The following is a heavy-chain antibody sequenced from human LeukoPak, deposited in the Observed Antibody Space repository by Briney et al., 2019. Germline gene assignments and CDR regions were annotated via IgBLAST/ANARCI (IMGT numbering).Heavy chain of an antibody. Sequence: ASVKVSCKASGYTFTSYGISWVRQAPGQGLEWMGWTSAYNGNTNYAQKLQGRVTMTTDTSTSTAYMELRSLRSDDTAVYYCARAVPTYYYDSSGRDWFDPWGQGTLVTVSS. J-gene: IGHJ5*02. V-gene: IGHV1-18*01. CDR2: TSAYNGNT. CDR1: GYTFTSYG. D-gene: IGHD3-22*01. CDR3: ARAVPTYYYDSSGRDWFDP.